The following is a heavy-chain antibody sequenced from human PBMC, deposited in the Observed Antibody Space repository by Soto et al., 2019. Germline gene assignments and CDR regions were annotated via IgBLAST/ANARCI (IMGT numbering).Heavy chain of an antibody. CDR1: GGSISSGGYS. CDR3: ARDDSQGHWFDP. D-gene: IGHD2-15*01. Sequence: PSETLSLTCAVSGGSISSGGYSWSWIRQPPGKGLEWIGYIYHSGSTYYNPSLKSRVTISVDTSKNQFSLKLSSVTAADTAVYYCARDDSQGHWFDPWGQGTLVTVSS. J-gene: IGHJ5*02. CDR2: IYHSGST. V-gene: IGHV4-30-2*05.